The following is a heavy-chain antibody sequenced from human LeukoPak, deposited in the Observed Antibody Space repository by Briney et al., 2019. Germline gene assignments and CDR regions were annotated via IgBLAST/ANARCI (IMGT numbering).Heavy chain of an antibody. CDR3: AKDRLARSAFDI. CDR2: ISYDGSNR. V-gene: IGHV3-30*18. D-gene: IGHD6-6*01. J-gene: IGHJ3*02. CDR1: GFTFSSYA. Sequence: GGSLRLSCAASGFTFSSYAMHWVRQAPGKGLEWVTVISYDGSNRYYAESVEGRFTICRDHSKSTLYLQMHSLRAEETAVYYCAKDRLARSAFDIWGQGTMVTVSS.